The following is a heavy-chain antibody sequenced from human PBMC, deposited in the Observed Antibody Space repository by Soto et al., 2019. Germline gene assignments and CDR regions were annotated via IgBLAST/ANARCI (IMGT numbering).Heavy chain of an antibody. CDR1: GFTFSSYG. D-gene: IGHD6-19*01. CDR2: IWYDGSNK. J-gene: IGHJ4*02. V-gene: IGHV3-33*01. Sequence: GGSLRLSCAASGFTFSSYGMHWVRQAPGKGLEWVAVIWYDGSNKYYADSVKGRFTISRDNSKNTLYLQMNSLRAEDTAVYYCAAGIAVAGFDYWGQGTLVTVSS. CDR3: AAGIAVAGFDY.